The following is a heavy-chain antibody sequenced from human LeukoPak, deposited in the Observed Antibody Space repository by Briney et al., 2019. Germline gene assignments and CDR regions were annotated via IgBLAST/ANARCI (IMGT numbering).Heavy chain of an antibody. J-gene: IGHJ4*02. CDR2: ISSSGSTI. CDR1: GFTFSDYY. V-gene: IGHV3-11*01. Sequence: GGSLRLSCAASGFTFSDYYMSWICQAPGKGLEWVSYISSSGSTIYYADSVKGRFTISRDNAKNSLYLQMNSLRAEDTAVYYCASDRDYYDSSGYYRWWGQGTLVTVSS. D-gene: IGHD3-22*01. CDR3: ASDRDYYDSSGYYRW.